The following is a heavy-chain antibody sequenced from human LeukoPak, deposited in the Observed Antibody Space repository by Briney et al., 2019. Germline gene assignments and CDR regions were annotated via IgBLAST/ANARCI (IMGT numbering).Heavy chain of an antibody. D-gene: IGHD3-3*01. J-gene: IGHJ6*03. V-gene: IGHV4-30-4*08. CDR3: ARIILWPTGQTIFGVVDYYYYYMDV. Sequence: SETLSLTCTVSGGSISSYYWSWIRQPPGKGLEWIGYIYYSGSTYYNPSLKSRVTISVDTSKNQFSLKLSSVTAADTAVYYCARIILWPTGQTIFGVVDYYYYYMDVWGKGTTVTVSS. CDR1: GGSISSYY. CDR2: IYYSGST.